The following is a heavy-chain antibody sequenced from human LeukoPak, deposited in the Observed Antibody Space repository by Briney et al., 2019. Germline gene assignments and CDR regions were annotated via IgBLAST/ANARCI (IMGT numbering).Heavy chain of an antibody. V-gene: IGHV1-8*02. Sequence: GASVKVSCKASGYTFTSYGSSWVRQAPGQGLEWMGWMNPNSGNTGYAQKFQGRVTMTRNTSISTAYMELSSLRSEDTAVYYCARGRPDVDRVAGIYYHYYYMDVWGKGTTVTISS. CDR1: GYTFTSYG. CDR2: MNPNSGNT. CDR3: ARGRPDVDRVAGIYYHYYYMDV. J-gene: IGHJ6*03. D-gene: IGHD6-19*01.